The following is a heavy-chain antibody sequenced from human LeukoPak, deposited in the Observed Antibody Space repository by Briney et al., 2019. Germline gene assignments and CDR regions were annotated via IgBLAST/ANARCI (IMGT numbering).Heavy chain of an antibody. CDR2: ISSSSSYI. CDR1: GFTFSSYS. Sequence: GGSLRLSCAASGFTFSSYSMNWVRQAPGKGLEWVSSISSSSSYIYYADSVKGRFTISRDNAKNSLYLQMNSLRAEDTAVYYCARNHDPSYSSSLPYYFDHWGQGTLVTVSS. CDR3: ARNHDPSYSSSLPYYFDH. V-gene: IGHV3-21*01. J-gene: IGHJ4*02. D-gene: IGHD6-13*01.